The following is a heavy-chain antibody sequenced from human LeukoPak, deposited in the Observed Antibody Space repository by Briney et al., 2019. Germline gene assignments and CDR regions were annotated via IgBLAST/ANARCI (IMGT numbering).Heavy chain of an antibody. CDR2: INPNSGGT. CDR1: GYTFTSYG. J-gene: IGHJ3*02. Sequence: ASVKVSCKASGYTFTSYGISWVRQAPGQGLEWMGWINPNSGGTNYAQKFQGRVTMTRDTSISTAYMELTRQRSDDTAVYYCARDSFPGRYYEGAFDIWGQGTMVTVSS. CDR3: ARDSFPGRYYEGAFDI. V-gene: IGHV1-2*02. D-gene: IGHD3-22*01.